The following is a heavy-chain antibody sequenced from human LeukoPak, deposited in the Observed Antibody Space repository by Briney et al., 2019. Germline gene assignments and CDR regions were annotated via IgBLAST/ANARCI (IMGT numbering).Heavy chain of an antibody. V-gene: IGHV1-46*01. J-gene: IGHJ4*02. CDR3: AREGRVRGVIQPQSFDY. Sequence: GASVKDSCKASGYTFTSYYMHWVRQAPGQGLEWMGIINPSGGSTSYAQKFQGRVTMTRDTSTSTVYMELSSLRSEDTAVYYCAREGRVRGVIQPQSFDYWGQGTLVTVSS. D-gene: IGHD3-10*01. CDR2: INPSGGST. CDR1: GYTFTSYY.